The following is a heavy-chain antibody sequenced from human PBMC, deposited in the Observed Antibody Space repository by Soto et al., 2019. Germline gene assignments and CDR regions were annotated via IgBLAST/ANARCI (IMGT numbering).Heavy chain of an antibody. CDR3: ASTGRSVAQQWPPRRAPEKYYFDY. V-gene: IGHV4-39*01. J-gene: IGHJ4*02. D-gene: IGHD6-19*01. CDR2: IYYSGST. CDR1: GGSISSSSYY. Sequence: SETLSLTCTVSGGSISSSSYYWGWIRQPPGKGLEWIGSIYYSGSTYYNPSLKGRVTISVDTSKNQFSLKLSSVTAADTAVYYWASTGRSVAQQWPPRRAPEKYYFDYWGQGTLVTVSS.